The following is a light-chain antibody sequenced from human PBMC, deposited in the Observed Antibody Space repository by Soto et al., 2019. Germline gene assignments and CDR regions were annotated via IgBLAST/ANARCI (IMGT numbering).Light chain of an antibody. CDR2: GAS. V-gene: IGKV3-20*01. CDR1: QTVLNNY. CDR3: QQYGSSPTT. J-gene: IGKJ1*01. Sequence: EIVLTQSPGTRSLSPGERATLSCRASQTVLNNYLTWYQQKPGQAPRRLTFGASIRATGIPDRFSGSGSGTDFTLTISRLEPEDFAVYYCQQYGSSPTTFGQGTKVDIK.